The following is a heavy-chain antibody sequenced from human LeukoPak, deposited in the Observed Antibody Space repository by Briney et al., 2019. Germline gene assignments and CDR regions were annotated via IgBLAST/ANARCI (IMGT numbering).Heavy chain of an antibody. CDR2: ISYDGNNK. Sequence: GGSLRLSCAASGFTFSSYAMHWVRQAPGKGLEWVAVISYDGNNKYYADSVKGRFTISRDNSKNTLYLQMNSLRAEDTAVYYCAKVGSGWPIGSFDYWGQGTLVTVSS. J-gene: IGHJ4*02. V-gene: IGHV3-30-3*01. CDR3: AKVGSGWPIGSFDY. D-gene: IGHD6-19*01. CDR1: GFTFSSYA.